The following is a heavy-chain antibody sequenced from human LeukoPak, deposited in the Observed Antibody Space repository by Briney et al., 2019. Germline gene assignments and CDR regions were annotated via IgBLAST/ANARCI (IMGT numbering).Heavy chain of an antibody. CDR2: ISTDGSDT. V-gene: IGHV3-74*01. CDR1: GFTLSSDW. Sequence: GGSLRLSCVASGFTLSSDWMHWVRQAPGKGLVWVSRISTDGSDTSYADSVKGRFTISRDNAKNTLYLQMNSLRAEDTAVYYCARDLHGPNYYDSSGYTDYWGQGTLVIVTS. J-gene: IGHJ4*02. D-gene: IGHD3-22*01. CDR3: ARDLHGPNYYDSSGYTDY.